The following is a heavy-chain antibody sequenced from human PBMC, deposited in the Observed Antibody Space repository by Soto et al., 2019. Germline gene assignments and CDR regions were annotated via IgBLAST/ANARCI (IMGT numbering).Heavy chain of an antibody. D-gene: IGHD2-15*01. CDR3: ATDTLGSCRGGPCYRLQH. V-gene: IGHV3-33*01. J-gene: IGHJ1*01. CDR1: GFTFSTYV. CDR2: IWYDGSNN. Sequence: RLSCAASGFTFSTYVMHWVRQAPGKGLEWVAGIWYDGSNNYYADSVKGRFTISRDNSKNTLYLQMNSLRVEDTAVYYCATDTLGSCRGGPCYRLQHWGQGTLVTVSS.